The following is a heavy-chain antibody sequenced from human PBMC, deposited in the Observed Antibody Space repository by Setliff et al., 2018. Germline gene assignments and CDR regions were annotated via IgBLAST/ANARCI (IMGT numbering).Heavy chain of an antibody. V-gene: IGHV4-4*07. D-gene: IGHD1-26*01. CDR3: ARKGISALSGAFDM. CDR2: IYTSGST. CDR1: GGSISNYY. J-gene: IGHJ3*02. Sequence: TLSLTCTVSGGSISNYYWSWLRQPAGKGLEWIGRIYTSGSTNYNPSLKSRVTMSVDTSKNQFSLKLSSVTAADTAVYYCARKGISALSGAFDMWGQGTMVTGSS.